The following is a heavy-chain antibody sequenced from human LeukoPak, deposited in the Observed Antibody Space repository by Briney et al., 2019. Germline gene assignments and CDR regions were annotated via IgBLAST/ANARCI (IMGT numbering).Heavy chain of an antibody. CDR2: MNPNSGNT. D-gene: IGHD5-12*01. CDR1: GYTFTVYD. CDR3: ARDRGYSGYDYALRY. V-gene: IGHV1-8*01. Sequence: AAVTVSFTCAGYTFTVYDINLVRQATGQGLEWVGCMNPNSGNTGYAQTFQGSVTVTRNTSISTAYMELSSLRSEDTAVYYCARDRGYSGYDYALRYWGQGTLVTVS. J-gene: IGHJ1*01.